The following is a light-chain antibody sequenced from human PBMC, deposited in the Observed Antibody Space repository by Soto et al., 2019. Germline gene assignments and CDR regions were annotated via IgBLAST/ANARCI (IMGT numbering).Light chain of an antibody. CDR3: QQYDSNPLT. V-gene: IGKV1-5*03. J-gene: IGKJ4*01. CDR1: QSISAW. CDR2: KAS. Sequence: DIQMTQSPSTLSASVGDRVIITCRASQSISAWLAWYQQKPGKAPKLLINKASNLQSGVPSRFSGSGSGTEFTLTIRGLQPDDFATYYCQQYDSNPLTFGGGTKVEI.